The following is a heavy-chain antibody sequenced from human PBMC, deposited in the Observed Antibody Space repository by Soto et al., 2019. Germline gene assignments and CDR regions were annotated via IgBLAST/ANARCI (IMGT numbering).Heavy chain of an antibody. D-gene: IGHD2-21*02. CDR3: AREDDGGDSLDV. V-gene: IGHV4-30-4*08. J-gene: IGHJ6*02. CDR2: IHHSGSI. Sequence: SETLSLTCTVSGDSISSDYYHWTWIRQSPGKGLEWIGYIHHSGSILYNPSLKSRVTISVDTSKNQFSLHLTSVTAADTAVYSCAREDDGGDSLDVWRQGTTVPVSS. CDR1: GDSISSDYYH.